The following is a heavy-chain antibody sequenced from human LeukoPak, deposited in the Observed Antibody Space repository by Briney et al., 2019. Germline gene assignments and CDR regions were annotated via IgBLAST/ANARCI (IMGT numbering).Heavy chain of an antibody. CDR3: ARVSGNYGSGSYLDY. J-gene: IGHJ4*02. CDR1: GGSFSGYY. V-gene: IGHV4-34*01. Sequence: SETLSLTCAVYGGSFSGYYWSWIRQPPGKGLEWIGEINHSGSTNYNPSLKSRVTISVDTSKNQFSPKLSSVTAADTVVYYCARVSGNYGSGSYLDYWGQGTLVTVSS. CDR2: INHSGST. D-gene: IGHD3-10*01.